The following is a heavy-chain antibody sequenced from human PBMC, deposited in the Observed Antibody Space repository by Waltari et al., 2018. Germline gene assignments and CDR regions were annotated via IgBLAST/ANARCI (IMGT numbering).Heavy chain of an antibody. V-gene: IGHV3-74*01. Sequence: MHWVRQAPGKGLLWVSRINSDGSGTSYADSVKGRFTISRDNTKNTLYLQMNSLRAEDTAVYYCARSCGLRCHWFDPWGQGTLVTVSS. CDR3: ARSCGLRCHWFDP. J-gene: IGHJ5*02. CDR2: INSDGSGT. D-gene: IGHD4-17*01.